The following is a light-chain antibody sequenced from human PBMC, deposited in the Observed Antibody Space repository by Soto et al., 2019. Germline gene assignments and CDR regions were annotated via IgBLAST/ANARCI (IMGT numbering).Light chain of an antibody. V-gene: IGKV1-17*01. J-gene: IGKJ4*01. Sequence: DIQMTQSPSSLSASVGDRVTISCRASEGIRDDFVWYQQKPGEAPNRLVYYASTMGAGVPARFSGSGSGTEFTLPISRLQPEDVATYYCQQNVSSLLSFGGGTKVEIK. CDR3: QQNVSSLLS. CDR1: EGIRDD. CDR2: YAS.